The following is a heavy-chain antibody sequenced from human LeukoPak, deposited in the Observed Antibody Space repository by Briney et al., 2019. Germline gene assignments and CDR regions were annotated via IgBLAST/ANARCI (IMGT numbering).Heavy chain of an antibody. CDR1: GFTFDDYA. D-gene: IGHD3-10*01. CDR3: FGSGSPFDY. J-gene: IGHJ4*02. Sequence: GGSLRLSCAASGFTFDDYAMHWVRQAPGKGLEWVSGISWNSGSIGYADSVKGRFTISRDNAKNSLYLQMNSLRAEDTAVYYCFGSGSPFDYWGQGTLVTVSS. V-gene: IGHV3-9*01. CDR2: ISWNSGSI.